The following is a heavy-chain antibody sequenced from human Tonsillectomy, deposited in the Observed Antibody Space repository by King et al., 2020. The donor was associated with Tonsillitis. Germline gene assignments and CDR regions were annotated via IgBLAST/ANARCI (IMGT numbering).Heavy chain of an antibody. V-gene: IGHV1-2*02. CDR3: ARDNRWNDVGGWFDP. CDR2: INLNSGGT. D-gene: IGHD1-1*01. CDR1: GFIFTGHY. J-gene: IGHJ5*02. Sequence: VQLVESGAEVKKPGASVKVSCKASGFIFTGHYMHWLRQAPGQGLEWRGWINLNSGGTDYAQRFQGRVTMTRDTSITTAYMELSGLRSDDTAVYYCARDNRWNDVGGWFDPWGQGTLVTVSS.